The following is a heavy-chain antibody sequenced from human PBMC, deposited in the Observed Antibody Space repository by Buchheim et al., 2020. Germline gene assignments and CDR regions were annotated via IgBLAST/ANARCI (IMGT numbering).Heavy chain of an antibody. CDR1: GGSISSYY. CDR3: ARVQDCSGGSCYWLFDY. V-gene: IGHV4-59*01. D-gene: IGHD2-15*01. J-gene: IGHJ4*02. Sequence: QVQLQESGPGLVKPSETLSLTCTVSGGSISSYYWSWIRQPPGKGLEWIGYIYYSGSTNYNPSLKSRVTISVDTSKNQFSLKLSSVTAADTAVYYCARVQDCSGGSCYWLFDYWGQGTL. CDR2: IYYSGST.